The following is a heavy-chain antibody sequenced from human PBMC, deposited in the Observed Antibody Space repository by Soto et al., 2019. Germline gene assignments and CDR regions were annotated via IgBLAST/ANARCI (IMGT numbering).Heavy chain of an antibody. CDR3: ARAFSGNYYYKHDIDV. CDR2: INYNENT. J-gene: IGHJ6*02. V-gene: IGHV4-61*01. CDR1: GDSVTSINYH. D-gene: IGHD3-16*01. Sequence: SETLSLTCTVSGDSVTSINYHWSWVRQSPGKSLEWIGFINYNENTNYNPSLRSRVTISLNTSKNQFSLILRYVTAADTARYYSARAFSGNYYYKHDIDVWGQGTAVTVSS.